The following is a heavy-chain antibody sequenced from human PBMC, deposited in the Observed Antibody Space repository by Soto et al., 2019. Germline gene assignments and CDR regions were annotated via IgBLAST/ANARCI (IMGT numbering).Heavy chain of an antibody. CDR1: GYTFTGYY. J-gene: IGHJ4*02. D-gene: IGHD6-19*01. CDR3: ARDSSGWHAYFDY. Sequence: GPSVKVSCKASGYTFTGYYMHWVRQAPGQGLEWMGWINPNSGGTNYAQKFQGRVTMTRDTSISTAYMELSRLRSDDTAVYYCARDSSGWHAYFDYWGQGTLVTVSS. CDR2: INPNSGGT. V-gene: IGHV1-2*02.